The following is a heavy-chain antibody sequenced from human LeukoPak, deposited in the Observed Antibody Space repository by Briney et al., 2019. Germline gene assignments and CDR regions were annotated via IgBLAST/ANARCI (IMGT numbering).Heavy chain of an antibody. CDR2: IYHSGST. V-gene: IGHV4-38-2*01. CDR1: GYSISSGYY. J-gene: IGHJ5*02. CDR3: ARGHTAMSKGNWFDP. Sequence: PSETLSLTCAVSGYSISSGYYCGWIRQPPGKGLEWIGSIYHSGSTYYNPSLKSRVTISVDTSKNQFSLKLSSVTAADTAVYYCARGHTAMSKGNWFDPWGQGTLVTVSS. D-gene: IGHD5-18*01.